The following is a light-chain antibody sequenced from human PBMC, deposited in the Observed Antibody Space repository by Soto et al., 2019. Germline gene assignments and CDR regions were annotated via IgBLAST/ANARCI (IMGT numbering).Light chain of an antibody. CDR2: GAS. V-gene: IGKV3-20*01. CDR3: QQYAGPPRT. J-gene: IGKJ1*01. CDR1: QSVSSSY. Sequence: EIVLTQSPGTLSLSPGERATLSCRASQSVSSSYLAWYQQKPGQAPRLLIYGASSRATGIPDRFSGSGSGTDFTLTINRVEPEDFAVYFCQQYAGPPRTFGQGTKVDIK.